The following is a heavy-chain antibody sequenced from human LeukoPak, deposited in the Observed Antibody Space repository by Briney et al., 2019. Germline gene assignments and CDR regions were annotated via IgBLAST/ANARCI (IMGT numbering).Heavy chain of an antibody. CDR2: IYYSGST. CDR1: GGSISSYY. Sequence: ETLSLTCTVSGGSISSYYWSWIRQPPGKGLEWIGYIYYSGSTNYNPSLKSRVTISVDTSKNQFSLKLSSVTAADTAVYYCARSSATDANHYYYYYMDVWGRGTTVTVSS. V-gene: IGHV4-59*08. D-gene: IGHD3-22*01. J-gene: IGHJ6*03. CDR3: ARSSATDANHYYYYYMDV.